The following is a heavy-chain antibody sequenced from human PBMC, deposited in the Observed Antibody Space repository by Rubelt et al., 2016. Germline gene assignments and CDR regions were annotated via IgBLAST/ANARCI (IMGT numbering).Heavy chain of an antibody. CDR3: ALCRSYGVEFDY. CDR2: IDWDDDK. D-gene: IGHD5-18*01. Sequence: QVTLRESGPALVKPTQTLTLTCTFSGFSLSTSGMCVSWIRQPPGKALEWLALIDWDDDKYYSTSLKTRLTISKDTSKNQVVLTMTNMDPVDTATCYCALCRSYGVEFDYWGQGTLVTVSS. CDR1: GFSLSTSGMC. J-gene: IGHJ4*02. V-gene: IGHV2-70*01.